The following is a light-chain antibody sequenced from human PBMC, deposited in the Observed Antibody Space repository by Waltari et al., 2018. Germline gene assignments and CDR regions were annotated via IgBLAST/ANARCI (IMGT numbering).Light chain of an antibody. J-gene: IGKJ4*01. CDR2: DAS. Sequence: AIQLTQSPSSLPASVADRVAVTGRASQGISSALAWYQQKPGKAPKLLIYDASSLEKGVPSRFSGSGSGTEFTLTISSLQPDDFATYYCQHYSASSFTFGGGTKLEIK. V-gene: IGKV1-13*02. CDR1: QGISSA. CDR3: QHYSASSFT.